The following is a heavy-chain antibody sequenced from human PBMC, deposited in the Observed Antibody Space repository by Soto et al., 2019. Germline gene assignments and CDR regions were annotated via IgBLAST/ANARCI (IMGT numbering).Heavy chain of an antibody. J-gene: IGHJ4*02. D-gene: IGHD1-26*01. CDR3: ARSLVRGAPDS. V-gene: IGHV3-21*01. CDR2: IDPSSVYI. Sequence: GGSLRLSCAASGFTFSTYSMHWVRQAPGKGLEWVSSIDPSSVYIFYAASLQGRFTVSRANAQNSFYLQMNSLRAEDTAVYYCARSLVRGAPDSSGQGTLVTVSS. CDR1: GFTFSTYS.